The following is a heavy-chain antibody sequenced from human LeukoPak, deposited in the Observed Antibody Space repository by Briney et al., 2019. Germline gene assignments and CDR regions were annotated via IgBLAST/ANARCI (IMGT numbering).Heavy chain of an antibody. D-gene: IGHD3-10*01. CDR2: INHSGST. CDR1: GGSFIGYY. J-gene: IGHJ4*02. V-gene: IGHV4-34*01. CDR3: ARGSLGMVRGFPGNY. Sequence: KPSETLSLTCAVYGGSFIGYYWSWIRQPPGKGLEWIGEINHSGSTNYNPSLKSRVTISVDTSKNQFSLKLSSVTAADTAVYYCARGSLGMVRGFPGNYWGQGTLVTVSS.